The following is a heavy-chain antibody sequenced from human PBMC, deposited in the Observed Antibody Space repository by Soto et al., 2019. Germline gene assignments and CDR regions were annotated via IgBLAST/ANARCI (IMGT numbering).Heavy chain of an antibody. Sequence: ASVKVSCKASGYTFTGYYMHWVRQAPGQGLEWMGWINPNSGGTNYAQKFQGWVTMTRDTSISTAYMELSRLRSEDTAVYYCARGREDIVVVVAATAFDIWGQWTMVTVSS. J-gene: IGHJ3*02. D-gene: IGHD2-15*01. CDR3: ARGREDIVVVVAATAFDI. CDR2: INPNSGGT. V-gene: IGHV1-2*04. CDR1: GYTFTGYY.